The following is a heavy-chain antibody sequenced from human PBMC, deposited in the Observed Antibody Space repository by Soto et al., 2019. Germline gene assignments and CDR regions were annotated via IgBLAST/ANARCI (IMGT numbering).Heavy chain of an antibody. CDR3: XXXXXXXXXXXXXXPVTAFDI. D-gene: IGHD4-17*01. V-gene: IGHV3-11*01. J-gene: IGHJ3*02. Sequence: QVQLVESGGGLVKPGGSLRLSCAASGFTFSDYYMSWIRQAPGKGLEWVSYISSSGSTIYYADSVKGRFTISRDNAKNSXXXXXXXXXXXXXXXXXXXXXXXXXXXXXXXXPVTAFDIWGQGTMVTVSS. CDR2: ISSSGSTI. CDR1: GFTFSDYY.